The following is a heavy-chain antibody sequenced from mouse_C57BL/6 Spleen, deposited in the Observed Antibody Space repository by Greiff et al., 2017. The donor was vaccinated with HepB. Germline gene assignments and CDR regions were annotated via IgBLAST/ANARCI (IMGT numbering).Heavy chain of an antibody. CDR1: GYTFTSYW. D-gene: IGHD1-1*01. J-gene: IGHJ1*03. Sequence: QVQLKQPGAELVKPGASVKLSCKASGYTFTSYWMHWVKQRPGQGLEWIGMIHPNSGSTNYNEKFKSKATLTVDKSSSTAYMQLSSLTSEDSAVYYCAREGHYYGSSPWYFDVWGTGTTVTVSS. V-gene: IGHV1-64*01. CDR2: IHPNSGST. CDR3: AREGHYYGSSPWYFDV.